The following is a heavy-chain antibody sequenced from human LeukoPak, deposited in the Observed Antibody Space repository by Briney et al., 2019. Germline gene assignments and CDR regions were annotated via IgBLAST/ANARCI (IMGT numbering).Heavy chain of an antibody. CDR3: ARAGSYYDILTGYPIYYYMDV. J-gene: IGHJ6*03. V-gene: IGHV1-46*01. Sequence: ASVKVSCKASGYTFTSYYMHWVRQAPGQGLEWMGIIDPSGGSTSYAQKFQGRVTMTRDMSTSTVYMELSSLRSEVTAVYYCARAGSYYDILTGYPIYYYMDVWGKGTTVTVSS. CDR2: IDPSGGST. CDR1: GYTFTSYY. D-gene: IGHD3-9*01.